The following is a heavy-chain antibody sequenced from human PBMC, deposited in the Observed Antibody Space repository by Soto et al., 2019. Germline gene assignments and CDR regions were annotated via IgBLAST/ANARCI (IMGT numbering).Heavy chain of an antibody. V-gene: IGHV4-59*01. Sequence: SETLSLTCTVSGGSISSYYWSWIRQPPGKGLEWIGYIYYSGSTNYNPSLKSRVTISVDTSKNQFSLKLSSLTAVDTAVYYCARVGYHDSSGDLTYFFCYWDRRT. J-gene: IGHJ4*02. D-gene: IGHD3-22*01. CDR2: IYYSGST. CDR3: ARVGYHDSSGDLTYFFCY. CDR1: GGSISSYY.